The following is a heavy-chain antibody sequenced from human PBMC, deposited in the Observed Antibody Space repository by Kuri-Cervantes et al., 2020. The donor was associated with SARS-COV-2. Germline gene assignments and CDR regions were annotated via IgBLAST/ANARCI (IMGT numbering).Heavy chain of an antibody. V-gene: IGHV1-2*02. CDR3: VKDVVSTFCAWGNCYISSYMDA. D-gene: IGHD2-2*02. CDR1: GYTFTDYY. Sequence: ASVKVSCKASGYTFTDYYMHWVRQAPGQGLEWMGWINPKSGASSYAQKFQGRVTMTRATSINTVYMELSTLRSDDTAVYFCVKDVVSTFCAWGNCYISSYMDAWGRGTTVTVSS. J-gene: IGHJ6*03. CDR2: INPKSGAS.